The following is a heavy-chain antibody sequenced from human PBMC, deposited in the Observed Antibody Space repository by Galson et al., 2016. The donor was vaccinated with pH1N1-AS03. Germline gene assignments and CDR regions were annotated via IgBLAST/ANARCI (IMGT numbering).Heavy chain of an antibody. V-gene: IGHV4-59*01. Sequence: ETLSLTCTVSSGSISSYSWNWIRQPPGKGLEWIGSIYSIGGTNYNPSLESRITISVETSKNQFSLKLRSVTAADTAVFYCARATAVGPPYFDYWGQGTVATVSS. CDR3: ARATAVGPPYFDY. CDR2: IYSIGGT. D-gene: IGHD6-13*01. J-gene: IGHJ4*02. CDR1: SGSISSYS.